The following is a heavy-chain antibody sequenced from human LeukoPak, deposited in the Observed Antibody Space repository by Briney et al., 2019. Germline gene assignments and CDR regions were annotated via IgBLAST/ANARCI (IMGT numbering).Heavy chain of an antibody. D-gene: IGHD3-10*01. V-gene: IGHV3-53*05. Sequence: GGSLRLSCTASGISVSSTYIDRVRQSPGRGLEWVALIYGAGGTVYADSVKGRFTISRDNSKNVVYLQMNSLRAEDSAVYYCARDRAGTQSWVEFDLWGQGTLVTVSS. J-gene: IGHJ5*02. CDR2: IYGAGGT. CDR1: GISVSSTY. CDR3: ARDRAGTQSWVEFDL.